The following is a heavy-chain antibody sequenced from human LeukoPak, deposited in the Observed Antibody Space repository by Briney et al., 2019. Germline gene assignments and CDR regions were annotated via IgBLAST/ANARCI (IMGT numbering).Heavy chain of an antibody. Sequence: GGSLRLSCAASGFTFSGYAMTWVRQGPGKGLEWVSIISGRGGSTDYADSVKGRFTISRDNSKNTLYLQMNSLRAEDTAVYYCAKDLQGSSWYSPDYWGQGTLVTVSS. J-gene: IGHJ4*02. CDR3: AKDLQGSSWYSPDY. V-gene: IGHV3-23*01. D-gene: IGHD6-13*01. CDR2: ISGRGGST. CDR1: GFTFSGYA.